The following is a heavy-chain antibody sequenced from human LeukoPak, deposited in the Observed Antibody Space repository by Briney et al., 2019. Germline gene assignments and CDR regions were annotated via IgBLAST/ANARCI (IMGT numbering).Heavy chain of an antibody. V-gene: IGHV4-39*07. D-gene: IGHD5-18*01. Sequence: SETLSLTCTVSGGSISSSSYYWGWIRQPPGKGLEWIGSIYYSGSTYYNPSLKSRVTISVDTSKNQFSLKLSSVTAADTAVYYCASDLSIGYSYGERFVGYFDYWRQGPLVTVFS. CDR3: ASDLSIGYSYGERFVGYFDY. CDR1: GGSISSSSYY. CDR2: IYYSGST. J-gene: IGHJ4*02.